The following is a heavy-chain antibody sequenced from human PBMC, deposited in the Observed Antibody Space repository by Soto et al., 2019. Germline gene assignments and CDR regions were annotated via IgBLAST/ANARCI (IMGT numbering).Heavy chain of an antibody. Sequence: GGSLRLSCAASGFTFSSYGMHWVRQAPGKGLEWVAVIWYDGSNKYYADSVKGRFTISRDNSKNTLYLQMNSLRAEDTAVYYCARDHGKYSSSWYYFDYWGQGTLVTVSS. D-gene: IGHD6-13*01. J-gene: IGHJ4*02. CDR3: ARDHGKYSSSWYYFDY. CDR1: GFTFSSYG. CDR2: IWYDGSNK. V-gene: IGHV3-33*01.